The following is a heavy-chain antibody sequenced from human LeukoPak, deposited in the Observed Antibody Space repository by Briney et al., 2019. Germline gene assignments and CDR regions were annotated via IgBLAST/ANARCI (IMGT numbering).Heavy chain of an antibody. CDR3: AKQLGYCSDGSCYFPY. J-gene: IGHJ4*02. V-gene: IGHV3-23*01. CDR1: GFTFSSSA. D-gene: IGHD2-15*01. CDR2: ISNNGGYT. Sequence: GGSLRLSCAASGFTFSSSAMSWVRQAPGKGLEWVSAISNNGGYTYYADSVQGRFTISRDNSKSTLCLQMNSLRAEDTAVYYCAKQLGYCSDGSCYFPYRGQGTLVTVSS.